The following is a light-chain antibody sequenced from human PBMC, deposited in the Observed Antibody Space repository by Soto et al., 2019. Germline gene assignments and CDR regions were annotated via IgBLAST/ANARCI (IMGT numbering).Light chain of an antibody. J-gene: IGKJ4*01. CDR3: MQALQTPFT. V-gene: IGKV2-28*01. Sequence: DIVMTQSPLSLPVTPGEPASISCRSSQTLLYRNGNNYLAWYLQKAGQSPQLLIYVASNRASGVPDRFSGSGSGTDFTLKISRVEAEDVGVYYCMQALQTPFTFGGGTKVEIK. CDR1: QTLLYRNGNNY. CDR2: VAS.